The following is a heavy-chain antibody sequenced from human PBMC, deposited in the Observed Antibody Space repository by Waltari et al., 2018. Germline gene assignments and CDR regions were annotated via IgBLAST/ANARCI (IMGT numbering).Heavy chain of an antibody. D-gene: IGHD2-15*01. CDR2: MYYSGST. Sequence: QLQLQESGPGLVKASETLSLTCTVSGDSISSSSYYWGWVRQPPGKGLEWIGNMYYSGSTYYNPSLKIRVTISGDTSKSQFSLKLSSVTAADTSMYYCVRHARTTSGGKHFDHWGQGMLVTVSP. CDR1: GDSISSSSYY. V-gene: IGHV4-39*01. J-gene: IGHJ4*02. CDR3: VRHARTTSGGKHFDH.